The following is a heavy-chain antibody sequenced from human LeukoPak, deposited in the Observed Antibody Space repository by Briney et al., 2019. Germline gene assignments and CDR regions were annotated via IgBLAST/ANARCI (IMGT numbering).Heavy chain of an antibody. J-gene: IGHJ3*02. D-gene: IGHD4-17*01. Sequence: ASVKVSCKASGYTFTGYYMHWVRQAPGQGLEWMGWINPNSGGTNYAQKFQGRVTMTRDTSISTAYMELSRLRSDDTAVYYCARQTTVTRGGAFDIWGQGTMVTVSP. CDR3: ARQTTVTRGGAFDI. CDR1: GYTFTGYY. V-gene: IGHV1-2*02. CDR2: INPNSGGT.